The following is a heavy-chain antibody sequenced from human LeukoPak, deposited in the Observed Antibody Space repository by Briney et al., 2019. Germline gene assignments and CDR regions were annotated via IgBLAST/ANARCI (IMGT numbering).Heavy chain of an antibody. CDR1: GYTFTTYG. CDR3: ARDRSTGPVPGTWIIAY. CDR2: ISAYNGNT. V-gene: IGHV1-18*01. Sequence: GASVKVSCKASGYTFTTYGISWVRQAPGQGLEWMGWISAYNGNTNYAQKFQGRVTMTTDTSTSTAYMELRSLRSDDTAVYYCARDRSTGPVPGTWIIAYWGQGTLVTVSS. D-gene: IGHD6-13*01. J-gene: IGHJ4*02.